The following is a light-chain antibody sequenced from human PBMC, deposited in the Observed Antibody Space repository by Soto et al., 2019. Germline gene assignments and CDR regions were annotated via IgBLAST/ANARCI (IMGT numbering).Light chain of an antibody. J-gene: IGKJ1*01. V-gene: IGKV3-20*01. CDR3: QRYYDSLWT. CDR2: GAS. Sequence: EIVLTQSPGTLSLSPGERATLSCRASQSVNSTSLAWYQQKPGQAPRLLIHGASSGATGIPDRFSGSGSGTDFTLTISRLEPEDFAVYFCQRYYDSLWTFGQGTKVDIK. CDR1: QSVNSTS.